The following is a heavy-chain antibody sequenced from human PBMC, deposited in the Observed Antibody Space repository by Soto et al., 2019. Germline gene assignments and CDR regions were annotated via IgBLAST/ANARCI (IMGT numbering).Heavy chain of an antibody. J-gene: IGHJ4*02. Sequence: SVKVSCKASGGTFSSYAISWVRQAPGQGLEWMGGIIPIFGTANYAQKFQGRVTITADESTSTAYMELSSLRSEDTAVYDCARGNPARLYYYDSSGYYPFDYWGQGTLVTV. V-gene: IGHV1-69*13. CDR2: IIPIFGTA. CDR1: GGTFSSYA. D-gene: IGHD3-22*01. CDR3: ARGNPARLYYYDSSGYYPFDY.